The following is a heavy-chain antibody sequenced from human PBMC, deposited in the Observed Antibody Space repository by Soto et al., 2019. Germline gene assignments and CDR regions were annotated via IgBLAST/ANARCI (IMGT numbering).Heavy chain of an antibody. CDR1: GFILSDCA. CDR2: ISSSSSVI. CDR3: ARDLSWGSNWYYYMDV. Sequence: EVQLVESGGGLVQPGGSLRLSCATSGFILSDCAMNWVRQAPGKGLEWVSYISSSSSVIDYADSVKGRFTVSRDNARNSLYLQMNSRRAEDTAVYHCARDLSWGSNWYYYMDVWGKGTTVTVSS. D-gene: IGHD7-27*01. V-gene: IGHV3-48*01. J-gene: IGHJ6*03.